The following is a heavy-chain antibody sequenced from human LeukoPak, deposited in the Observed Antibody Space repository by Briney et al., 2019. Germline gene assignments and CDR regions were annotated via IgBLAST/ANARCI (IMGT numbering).Heavy chain of an antibody. CDR2: INHSGST. CDR1: GGSFSGYY. Sequence: SETLSLTCAVYGGSFSGYYWSWIRQPPGKGLEWIGEINHSGSTNYNPSLKSRVTISVDTSKNQFSLKLSSVTAADTAVYYCARWGWELPSFYYFDYWGQGTLVTVSS. D-gene: IGHD1-26*01. CDR3: ARWGWELPSFYYFDY. J-gene: IGHJ4*02. V-gene: IGHV4-34*01.